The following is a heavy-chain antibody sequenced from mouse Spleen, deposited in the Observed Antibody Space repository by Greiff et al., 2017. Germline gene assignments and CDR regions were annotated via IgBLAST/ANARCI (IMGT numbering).Heavy chain of an antibody. D-gene: IGHD2-4*01. J-gene: IGHJ3*01. CDR3: ARGDDYDWFAY. CDR1: GYTFTSYW. Sequence: VQLQQPGAELVMPGASVKLSCKASGYTFTSYWMHWVKQRPGQGLEWIGEIDPSDSYTNYNQKFKGKATLTVDKPSSTAYMQLSSLTSEDSAVYYCARGDDYDWFAYWGQGTLVTVSA. CDR2: IDPSDSYT. V-gene: IGHV1-69*01.